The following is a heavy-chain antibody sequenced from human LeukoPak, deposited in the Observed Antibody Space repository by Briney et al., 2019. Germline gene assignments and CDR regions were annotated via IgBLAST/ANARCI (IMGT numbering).Heavy chain of an antibody. CDR2: IYSGGST. Sequence: GGSLRLSCAASGFTVSSNYMSWVRQAPGKGLEWVSVIYSGGSTYYADSVKGRFTISRDNSKNTLYLQMNSLRAEDTAVYYCAREDYGYYYMDVWGKGTTVTISS. CDR3: AREDYGYYYMDV. D-gene: IGHD4-17*01. CDR1: GFTVSSNY. V-gene: IGHV3-66*01. J-gene: IGHJ6*03.